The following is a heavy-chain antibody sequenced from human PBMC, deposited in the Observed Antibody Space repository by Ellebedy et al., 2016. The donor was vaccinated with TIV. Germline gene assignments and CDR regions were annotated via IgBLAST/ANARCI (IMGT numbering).Heavy chain of an antibody. CDR2: IRDSVGST. D-gene: IGHD3-10*01. CDR3: AKERGTVGVPLFDY. CDR1: GFTFSSYA. J-gene: IGHJ4*02. V-gene: IGHV3-23*01. Sequence: GESLKISCAASGFTFSSYAMSWVRQAPGKGLEWVSGIRDSVGSTYYADSVKGRFTISRDNSKNTLYLQMNSLRAEDTAVYYCAKERGTVGVPLFDYWGQGTLVTVSS.